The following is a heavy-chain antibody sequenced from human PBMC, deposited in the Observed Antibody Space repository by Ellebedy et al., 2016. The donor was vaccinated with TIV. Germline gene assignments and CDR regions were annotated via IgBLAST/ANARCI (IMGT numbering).Heavy chain of an antibody. CDR1: GGSISSSSYY. CDR2: IYYSGST. V-gene: IGHV4-39*07. Sequence: SETLSLTXTVSGGSISSSSYYWGWIRQPPGKGLEWIGSIYYSGSTYYNPSLKSRVTISVDTSKNQFSLKLSSVTAADTAVYYCARARWLQFYFDYWGQGTLVTVSS. CDR3: ARARWLQFYFDY. D-gene: IGHD5-24*01. J-gene: IGHJ4*02.